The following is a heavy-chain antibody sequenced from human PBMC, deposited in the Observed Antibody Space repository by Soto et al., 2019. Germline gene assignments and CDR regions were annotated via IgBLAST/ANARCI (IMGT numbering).Heavy chain of an antibody. CDR1: GCTFSSYA. J-gene: IGHJ3*02. V-gene: IGHV1-69*13. CDR3: ARGGSITGTAFDI. CDR2: IIPIFGTA. Sequence: SVKVSCKASGCTFSSYAISWVRQAPGQGLEWMGGIIPIFGTANYAQKFQGRVTITADESTSTAYMELSSLRSEDTAVYYCARGGSITGTAFDIWGQGTMVTVSS. D-gene: IGHD1-20*01.